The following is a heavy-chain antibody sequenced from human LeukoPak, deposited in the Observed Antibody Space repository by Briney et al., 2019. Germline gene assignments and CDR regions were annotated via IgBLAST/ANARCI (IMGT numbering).Heavy chain of an antibody. CDR3: ARVTSSGYYPDY. J-gene: IGHJ4*02. Sequence: SETLSLTCTVSGGSISSSSYYWGWIRQPPGKGLEWIGSIYYSGSTYYNPSLKSRVTISVDTSKNQFSLKLSSVTAADTAVYYCARVTSSGYYPDYWGQGTLVTVSS. V-gene: IGHV4-39*07. D-gene: IGHD3-22*01. CDR2: IYYSGST. CDR1: GGSISSSSYY.